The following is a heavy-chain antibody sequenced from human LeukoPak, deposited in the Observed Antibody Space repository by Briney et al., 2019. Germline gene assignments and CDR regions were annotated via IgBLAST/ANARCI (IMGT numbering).Heavy chain of an antibody. Sequence: GRSLRLSCAASGFTFDDYAMHWVRQAPGKGLEWVSGISWNSGSIGYADSVKGRFTISRDNAKNSLYLQMNSLRAEDTALYYCAKDIGFAAAGSDGFDYWGQGTLVTVSS. CDR3: AKDIGFAAAGSDGFDY. D-gene: IGHD6-13*01. CDR1: GFTFDDYA. V-gene: IGHV3-9*01. CDR2: ISWNSGSI. J-gene: IGHJ4*02.